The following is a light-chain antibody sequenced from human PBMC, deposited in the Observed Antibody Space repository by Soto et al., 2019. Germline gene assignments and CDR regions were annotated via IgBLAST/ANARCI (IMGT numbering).Light chain of an antibody. CDR1: SNDVGGYNY. CDR3: CSYAGSSTWV. V-gene: IGLV2-11*01. J-gene: IGLJ3*02. CDR2: GVN. Sequence: QSALTQPRSVSGSPGQSVTISCTGTSNDVGGYNYVSWYQQHPGKAPKLLISGVNKRPSGVPDRFSGSKSGNTASLIISGLQAEDEDDYYCCSYAGSSTWVFGGGTKLTVL.